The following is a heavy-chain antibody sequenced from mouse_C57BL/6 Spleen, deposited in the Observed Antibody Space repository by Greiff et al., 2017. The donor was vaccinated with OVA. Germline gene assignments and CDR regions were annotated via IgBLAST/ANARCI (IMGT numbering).Heavy chain of an antibody. D-gene: IGHD1-1*01. V-gene: IGHV14-1*01. CDR3: TTPGGSSSAWFAY. CDR1: GFNIKDYY. CDR2: IDPEDGDT. J-gene: IGHJ3*01. Sequence: VQLQQSGAELVRPGASVKLSCTASGFNIKDYYMHWVKQRPEQGLEWIGRIDPEDGDTEYAPKFQGKATMTADTSSNTAYLQLSSLTSEGTAVYYCTTPGGSSSAWFAYWGQGTLVTVSA.